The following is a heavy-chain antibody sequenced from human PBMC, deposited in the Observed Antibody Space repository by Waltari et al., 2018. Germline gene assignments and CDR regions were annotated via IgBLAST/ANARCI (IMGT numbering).Heavy chain of an antibody. Sequence: EVYLVESGGGLAQPGGSLRLSCEASGFPFTTYWMHWVRQVPGKGLEWGEQINDDGSNANYADYVRGRFTISRDNAKNTMYLRLNSLRVDDTATYYCASGWYTTGYWGQGAQVTVSS. V-gene: IGHV3-74*02. D-gene: IGHD6-19*01. CDR3: ASGWYTTGY. J-gene: IGHJ4*02. CDR1: GFPFTTYW. CDR2: INDDGSNA.